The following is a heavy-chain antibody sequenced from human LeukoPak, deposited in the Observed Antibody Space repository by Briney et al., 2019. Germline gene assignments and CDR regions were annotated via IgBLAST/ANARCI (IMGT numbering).Heavy chain of an antibody. V-gene: IGHV4-4*07. CDR1: GGSTINYF. Sequence: PSETLSLTRTVSGGSTINYFRSWIRQPAGKGLEWIGHIYTSGTTHYNPSLNNRVTISLDTSKSQFSLHLNSVTAAETAVYYCARAEGSGSGAYTLDYWGQGILVTVSS. D-gene: IGHD3-10*01. J-gene: IGHJ4*02. CDR2: IYTSGTT. CDR3: ARAEGSGSGAYTLDY.